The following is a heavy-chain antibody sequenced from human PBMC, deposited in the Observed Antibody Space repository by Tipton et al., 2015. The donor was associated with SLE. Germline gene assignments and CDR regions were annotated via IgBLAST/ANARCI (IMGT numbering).Heavy chain of an antibody. J-gene: IGHJ4*02. CDR3: AKAPIAAAGTGFDY. CDR1: GFTFSSYW. V-gene: IGHV3-9*01. D-gene: IGHD6-13*01. Sequence: SLRLSCAASGFTFSSYWMHWVRQAPGKGLVWVSGISWNSGSIGYADSVKGRFTISRDNAKNSLYLQMNSLRAEDTALYYCAKAPIAAAGTGFDYWGQGTLVTVSS. CDR2: ISWNSGSI.